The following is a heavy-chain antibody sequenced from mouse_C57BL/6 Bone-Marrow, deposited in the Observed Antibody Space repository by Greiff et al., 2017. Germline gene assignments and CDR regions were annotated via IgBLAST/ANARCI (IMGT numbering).Heavy chain of an antibody. V-gene: IGHV1-80*01. CDR1: GYAFSSYW. CDR2: IYPGDGDT. Sequence: VKLMESGAELVKPGASVKISCKASGYAFSSYWMNWVKQRPGKGLAWIGQIYPGDGDTNYNGKFKGKATLTADKSSSTAYMQLSSLTSEDSAVYFCARGDYSNYGYWGQGTTLT. J-gene: IGHJ2*01. D-gene: IGHD2-5*01. CDR3: ARGDYSNYGY.